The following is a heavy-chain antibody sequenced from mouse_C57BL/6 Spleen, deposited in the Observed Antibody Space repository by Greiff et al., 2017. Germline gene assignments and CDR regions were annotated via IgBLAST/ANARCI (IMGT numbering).Heavy chain of an antibody. CDR3: ARGTYSNYVGVFDY. J-gene: IGHJ2*01. V-gene: IGHV5-4*03. CDR2: ISDGGSYT. CDR1: GFTFSSYA. Sequence: EVKLVESGGGLVKPGGSLKLSCAASGFTFSSYAMSWVRQTPEKRLEWVATISDGGSYTYYPDNVKGRFTISRDNAKNNLYLQMSHLKSEDIAMYYCARGTYSNYVGVFDYWGQGTTLTVSS. D-gene: IGHD2-5*01.